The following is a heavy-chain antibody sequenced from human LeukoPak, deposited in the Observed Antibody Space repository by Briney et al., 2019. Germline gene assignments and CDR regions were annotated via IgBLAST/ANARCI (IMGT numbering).Heavy chain of an antibody. Sequence: PGGSLRLSCAASGFTFNRCWMHWVRQAPGKGLVWVSRINSDGNSTSYADSVKGRFTISRDNAKNTLYLQMNSLRAEDTAVHYCARAYYDSSGRYFDYWGQGTLVTVSS. V-gene: IGHV3-74*01. D-gene: IGHD3-22*01. J-gene: IGHJ4*02. CDR1: GFTFNRCW. CDR2: INSDGNST. CDR3: ARAYYDSSGRYFDY.